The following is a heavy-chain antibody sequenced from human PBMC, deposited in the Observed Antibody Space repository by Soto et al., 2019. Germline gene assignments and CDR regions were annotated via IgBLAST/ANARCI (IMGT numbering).Heavy chain of an antibody. V-gene: IGHV4-39*01. CDR1: GGSISSSSYY. Sequence: TSETLSLTCTVSGGSISSSSYYWGWIRQPPGKGLEWIGSIYYSGSTYYNPSLKSRVTISVDTSKNQFSLKLSSVTAADTAVYYCARRIVATDTFDYWGQGTLVTVSS. CDR2: IYYSGST. J-gene: IGHJ4*02. D-gene: IGHD5-12*01. CDR3: ARRIVATDTFDY.